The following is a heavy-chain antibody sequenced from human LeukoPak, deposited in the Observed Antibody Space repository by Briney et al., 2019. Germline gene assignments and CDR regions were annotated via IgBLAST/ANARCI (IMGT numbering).Heavy chain of an antibody. CDR1: GYTFTGYY. D-gene: IGHD3-3*01. CDR3: ARDHTIFGAGYYMDV. CDR2: INPNSGGT. Sequence: GASVKVSCKASGYTFTGYYMHWVRQAPGQGLEWMGWINPNSGGTNYAQKFQGRVTMTRDTSISTAYMELSRLRSDDTAVYYCARDHTIFGAGYYMDVWGKGTTVTVSS. V-gene: IGHV1-2*02. J-gene: IGHJ6*03.